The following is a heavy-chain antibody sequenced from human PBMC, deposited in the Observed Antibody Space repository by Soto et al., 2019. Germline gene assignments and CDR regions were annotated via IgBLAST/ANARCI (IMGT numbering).Heavy chain of an antibody. V-gene: IGHV1-69*06. D-gene: IGHD2-2*01. J-gene: IGHJ6*02. CDR1: GYTFSSYG. CDR2: ISPMIRTP. Sequence: ASVKVSCKASGYTFSSYGISWVRQAPGQGLEWMGWISPMIRTPNYAQKLRGRVTINADKSTTTAYMDLSSLRSDDTAIYYCVRGTRDCSSTSCYTPQGSFYYGMDVWGQGTTVTVSS. CDR3: VRGTRDCSSTSCYTPQGSFYYGMDV.